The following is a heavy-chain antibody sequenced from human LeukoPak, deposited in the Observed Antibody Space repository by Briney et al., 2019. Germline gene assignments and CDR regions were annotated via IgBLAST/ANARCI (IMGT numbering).Heavy chain of an antibody. D-gene: IGHD3-3*01. CDR3: ASVLRFI. CDR1: GGSFGTYY. Sequence: SETLSLTCAVYGGSFGTYYWSWIRQPPGKGLEWIGEINHSGTTNYNPSLKSRVTISVDASKNQFSLKLSSVTAADTAVYYCASVLRFIWGQGTMVTVSS. CDR2: INHSGTT. V-gene: IGHV4-34*01. J-gene: IGHJ3*02.